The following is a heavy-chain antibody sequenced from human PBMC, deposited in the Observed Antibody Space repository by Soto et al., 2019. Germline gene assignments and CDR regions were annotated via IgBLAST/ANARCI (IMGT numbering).Heavy chain of an antibody. V-gene: IGHV3-7*01. CDR1: GFTFSRDW. CDR3: ARAYYYDSSGYLDY. CDR2: IKEDGIDK. Sequence: GGSLRLSCTASGFTFSRDWMAWVRQAPGKGLEWVGNIKEDGIDKYYVDSVKGRFTMARDNAKNLLYLQMNSLRAEDTAVYYCARAYYYDSSGYLDYWGQGTLVTVSS. J-gene: IGHJ4*02. D-gene: IGHD3-22*01.